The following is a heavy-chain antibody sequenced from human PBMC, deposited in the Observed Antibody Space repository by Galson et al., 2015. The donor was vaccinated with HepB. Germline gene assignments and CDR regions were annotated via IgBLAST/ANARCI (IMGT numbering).Heavy chain of an antibody. J-gene: IGHJ4*02. V-gene: IGHV3-23*01. D-gene: IGHD6-13*01. CDR3: TRLGDLSGYSSL. CDR2: ISNSGGST. Sequence: SLRLSCAASGFTFSSYAMSWVRQAPGKGLEWVSVISNSGGSTYYADSVRGRFTISRDNSKNTAYMQMNSLKTEDTAVYYCTRLGDLSGYSSLWGQGTLVTVSS. CDR1: GFTFSSYA.